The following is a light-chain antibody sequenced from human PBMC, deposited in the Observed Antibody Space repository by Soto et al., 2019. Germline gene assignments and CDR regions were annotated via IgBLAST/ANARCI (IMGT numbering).Light chain of an antibody. CDR1: QSVSSSY. CDR2: GAS. Sequence: EIVLTQSPGTLSLSPGERATLSCRASQSVSSSYLAWYQQKPGQTPRLLIYGASSRATGIPDRFSGSGSGTXFXXXXXXLEPEDFAVYYCQQYGSSPLFTFGPGTKVDIK. J-gene: IGKJ3*01. CDR3: QQYGSSPLFT. V-gene: IGKV3-20*01.